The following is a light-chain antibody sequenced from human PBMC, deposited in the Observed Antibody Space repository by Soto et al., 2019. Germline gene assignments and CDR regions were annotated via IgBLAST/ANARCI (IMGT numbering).Light chain of an antibody. J-gene: IGKJ1*01. CDR3: MQATHWPWT. Sequence: DVLRTKSHLSRPSPLGHRPSIPATSIQTFVTTDENRNLSWFQQRPGQSPRRVIYKVSDWDSGVPDRFSGSGSGTYFTLKISRVEAEDVGVYYCMQATHWPWTFGQGTKVEIK. CDR1: QTFVTTDENRN. CDR2: KVS. V-gene: IGKV2D-30*01.